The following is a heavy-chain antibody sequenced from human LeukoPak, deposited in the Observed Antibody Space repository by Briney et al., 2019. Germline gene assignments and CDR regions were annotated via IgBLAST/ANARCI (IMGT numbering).Heavy chain of an antibody. CDR2: IKQDVSEK. D-gene: IGHD6-19*01. CDR1: GSTSSSYW. Sequence: GGSLRLSCAPSGSTSSSYWMSWVRQAPGQGLEWVANIKQDVSEKSYVDSVKGRFTISRDNAKNSLYLQMNSLRAEDTAVYYCARAVAVTKIDYWGEGSLVTASS. V-gene: IGHV3-7*03. CDR3: ARAVAVTKIDY. J-gene: IGHJ4*02.